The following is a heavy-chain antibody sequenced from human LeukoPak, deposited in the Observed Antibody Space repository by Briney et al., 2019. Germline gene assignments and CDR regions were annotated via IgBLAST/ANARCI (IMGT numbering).Heavy chain of an antibody. CDR3: ARRWLASAGAFDI. Sequence: GGSLRLSCAASGFTVSSNYMSWVRQAPGKGLEWVSVIYSGGSTYYADSVKGRFTISRDNSKNTLYLQMNSLRAEDTAVYYCARRWLASAGAFDIWGQGTMVTVSS. CDR1: GFTVSSNY. D-gene: IGHD6-19*01. J-gene: IGHJ3*02. CDR2: IYSGGST. V-gene: IGHV3-53*01.